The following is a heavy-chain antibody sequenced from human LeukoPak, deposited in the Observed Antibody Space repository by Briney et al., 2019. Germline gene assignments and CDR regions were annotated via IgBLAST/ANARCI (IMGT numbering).Heavy chain of an antibody. CDR2: IYYSGST. CDR3: ARASHWNQLHYFDY. Sequence: SGTLSLTCTVSGGSISSNSYYWGWVRQPPGKGLEWIGSIYYSGSTYYNPSLKSRVTISVDTSKNQFSLKLSSVTAADTAVYYCARASHWNQLHYFDYWGQGTLVTVSS. V-gene: IGHV4-39*07. J-gene: IGHJ4*02. CDR1: GGSISSNSYY. D-gene: IGHD1-1*01.